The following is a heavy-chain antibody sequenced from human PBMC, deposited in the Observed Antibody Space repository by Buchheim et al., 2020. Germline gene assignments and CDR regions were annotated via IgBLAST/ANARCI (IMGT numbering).Heavy chain of an antibody. CDR1: GGSFSGYY. CDR3: ARGRRREWHMQSSGSYYANWFDP. Sequence: QVQLQQWGAGLLKPSETLSLTCAVYGGSFSGYYWSWIRQPPGKGLEWIGEINHSGSTNYNPSLKSRVTISVDTSKNQFSLKLSSVTAADTAVYYCARGRRREWHMQSSGSYYANWFDPWGQGTL. D-gene: IGHD3-10*01. V-gene: IGHV4-34*01. J-gene: IGHJ5*02. CDR2: INHSGST.